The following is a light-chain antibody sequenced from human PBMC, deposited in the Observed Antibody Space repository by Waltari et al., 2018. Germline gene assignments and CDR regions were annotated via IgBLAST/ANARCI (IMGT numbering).Light chain of an antibody. V-gene: IGKV3-15*01. Sequence: EIVMTQSPATLSVSPGERVTLSCRASQSVTRNLAWYQQKRGQAPRLLIFGASTRATGIPARFSGSGSGAEFTFTISSLQSEDFAVYYCQQYNNWPLYTFGQGTKLEIK. J-gene: IGKJ2*01. CDR2: GAS. CDR3: QQYNNWPLYT. CDR1: QSVTRN.